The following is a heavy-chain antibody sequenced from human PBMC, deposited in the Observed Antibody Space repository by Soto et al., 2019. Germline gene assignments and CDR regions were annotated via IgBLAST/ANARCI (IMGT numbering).Heavy chain of an antibody. CDR3: AKARRGITMIVVVITGIDY. CDR1: GFTFTSYW. CDR2: VVSDGSTT. J-gene: IGHJ4*02. D-gene: IGHD3-22*01. Sequence: PGGSLRLSCAASGFTFTSYWMHWVRQAPGKGLVWVACVVSDGSTTSYADSVKGRFTISRDNAKNTVYLQMNSLRAEDMAVYYCAKARRGITMIVVVITGIDYWGQGTLVTVSS. V-gene: IGHV3-74*01.